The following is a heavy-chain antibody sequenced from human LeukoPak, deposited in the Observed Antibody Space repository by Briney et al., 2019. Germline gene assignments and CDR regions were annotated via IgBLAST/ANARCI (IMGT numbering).Heavy chain of an antibody. CDR2: VYYSERI. J-gene: IGHJ4*02. D-gene: IGHD2-15*01. Sequence: SETLSLTCTVSGGSISSYYWSWIRQPPGKGLEWIGSVYYSERINYNPSLKSRVTISVDTSRNQFSLKLTSVTAADTAVYYCARGFCSGGSCYDDYWGQGTLVTVSS. V-gene: IGHV4-59*01. CDR3: ARGFCSGGSCYDDY. CDR1: GGSISSYY.